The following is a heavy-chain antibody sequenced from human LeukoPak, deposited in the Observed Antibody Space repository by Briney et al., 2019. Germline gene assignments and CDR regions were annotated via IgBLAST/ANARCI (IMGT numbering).Heavy chain of an antibody. CDR3: ARGKDSSSPNFDY. J-gene: IGHJ4*02. Sequence: SETLSLTCAVYGGSFSGYYWSWIRQPPGKGLEWIGEINHSGGTNYNPSLKSRVTISVDTSKNQFSLKLSSVTAADTAVYYCARGKDSSSPNFDYWGQGTLVTVSS. V-gene: IGHV4-34*01. CDR1: GGSFSGYY. CDR2: INHSGGT. D-gene: IGHD6-6*01.